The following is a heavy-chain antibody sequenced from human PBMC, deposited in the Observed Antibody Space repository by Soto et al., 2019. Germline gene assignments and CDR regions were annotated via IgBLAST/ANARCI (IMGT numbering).Heavy chain of an antibody. CDR1: GGSISSYY. J-gene: IGHJ4*02. Sequence: QVQLQESGPGLVKPSETLSLTCTVSGGSISSYYWSWIRQPPGKGLEWIGYIYYSGSTNYNPSLTSRVTISVDTSKNQFSLKLSSVTAADTAVYYCARRWGSAADYWGQGTLSPSPQ. V-gene: IGHV4-59*08. CDR2: IYYSGST. CDR3: ARRWGSAADY. D-gene: IGHD2-15*01.